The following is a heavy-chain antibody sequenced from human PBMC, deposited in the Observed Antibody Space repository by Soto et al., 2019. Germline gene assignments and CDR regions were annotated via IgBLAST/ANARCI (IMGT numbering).Heavy chain of an antibody. D-gene: IGHD2-15*01. CDR1: GFTFSDHA. V-gene: IGHV3-23*01. CDR3: AIDLWWYTH. Sequence: EVQLLESGGGLVQPGGSLRLSCTASGFTFSDHAMTWVRQAPGKGLEWLSGISGGGSGAYYADSVKGRFTVSRANSNNTLFLQMDRLRVADTAVYYCAIDLWWYTHWGQGTLVTVSS. CDR2: ISGGGSGA. J-gene: IGHJ4*02.